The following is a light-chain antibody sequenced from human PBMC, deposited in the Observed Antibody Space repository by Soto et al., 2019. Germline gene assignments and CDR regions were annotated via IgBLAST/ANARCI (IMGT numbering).Light chain of an antibody. CDR3: ATWDTSLTAAV. CDR1: SSNVENNY. CDR2: DND. V-gene: IGLV1-51*01. Sequence: TQPPSVSATPGQKVTTSCSGSSSNVENNYVSWYQQFPGTAPKFLIFDNDKRPSGVPDRFSASKSGTSATLAITGLQPGDEADYYCATWDTSLTAAVFGSGTKVTVL. J-gene: IGLJ1*01.